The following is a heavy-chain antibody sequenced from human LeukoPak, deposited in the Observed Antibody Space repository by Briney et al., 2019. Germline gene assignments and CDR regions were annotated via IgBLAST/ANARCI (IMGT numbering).Heavy chain of an antibody. D-gene: IGHD3-22*01. CDR3: VRGHDSTGYFSY. V-gene: IGHV7-4-1*02. CDR1: GYTFTNYT. Sequence: VKVSCKTSGYTFTNYTINWVRQAPGQGLEWMGWINTNTGNPTYAQGFTGRFVFSLDTPVSTTYLQVSSLKADDTAVYYCVRGHDSTGYFSYWGQGTLVTVSS. J-gene: IGHJ4*02. CDR2: INTNTGNP.